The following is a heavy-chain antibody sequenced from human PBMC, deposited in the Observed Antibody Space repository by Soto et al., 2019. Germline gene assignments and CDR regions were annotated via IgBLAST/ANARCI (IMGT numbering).Heavy chain of an antibody. CDR1: GFTVSSNY. D-gene: IGHD3-3*01. J-gene: IGHJ6*02. V-gene: IGHV3-53*01. CDR3: ARENLVWSGYYDYYYGMDV. Sequence: GGSLRLSCAASGFTVSSNYMSWVRQAPGKGLEWVSVIYSGGSTYYADSVKGRFTISRDNSKNTLYLQMNSLRAEDTAVYYCARENLVWSGYYDYYYGMDVWGQGTTVTVSS. CDR2: IYSGGST.